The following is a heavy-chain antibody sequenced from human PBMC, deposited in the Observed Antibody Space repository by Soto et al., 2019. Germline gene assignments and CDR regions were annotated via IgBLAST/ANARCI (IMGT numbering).Heavy chain of an antibody. CDR3: AKGRILEWLLPYYGMDV. J-gene: IGHJ6*02. Sequence: LRLSCAASGFTFDDYAMHWVRQAPGKGLEWVSGISWNSGSIGHADSVKGRFTISRDNAKNSLYLQMNSLRAEDTALYYCAKGRILEWLLPYYGMDVWGQGTTVTVSS. V-gene: IGHV3-9*01. CDR2: ISWNSGSI. CDR1: GFTFDDYA. D-gene: IGHD3-3*01.